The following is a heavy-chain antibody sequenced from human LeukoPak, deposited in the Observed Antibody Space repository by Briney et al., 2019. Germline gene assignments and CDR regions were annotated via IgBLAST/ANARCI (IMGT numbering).Heavy chain of an antibody. CDR3: VRLHGGYEDS. Sequence: SETLSLTCTVSGYSITSAYYWGWIRQPPGKGLEWIGYIYFCGSTNYSPSLMSRVPISVDTSKNHFSLQLGSVTAARMAVCYCVRLHGGYEDSLGQGTLVTVSS. V-gene: IGHV4-61*05. D-gene: IGHD5-12*01. CDR1: GYSITSAYY. CDR2: IYFCGST. J-gene: IGHJ4*02.